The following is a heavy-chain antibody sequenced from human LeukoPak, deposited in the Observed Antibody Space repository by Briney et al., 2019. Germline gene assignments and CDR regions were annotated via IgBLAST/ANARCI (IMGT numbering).Heavy chain of an antibody. V-gene: IGHV1-2*02. Sequence: GASVKVSCKASGYTFTDYYIHWVRQAPGQGLEFMGWINPKSGDTNYAQKFQGRVTMTRDTSISTAYMEVSRLRFDGTAVYYCATRSWLDYWGQGTLVTVSS. D-gene: IGHD6-13*01. CDR1: GYTFTDYY. CDR3: ATRSWLDY. J-gene: IGHJ4*02. CDR2: INPKSGDT.